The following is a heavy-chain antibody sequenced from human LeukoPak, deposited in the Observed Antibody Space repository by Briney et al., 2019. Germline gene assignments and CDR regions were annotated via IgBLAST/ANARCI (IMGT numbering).Heavy chain of an antibody. Sequence: SETLSLTCTVTGGSISTRNHYWGWLRQPPGKGLEWIGSIGYTGTTNSNPSLKSRVTLSVDTSKNQVSLTLSSVTAADTAVYFCARRMGSGATYPRTFDYWGQGTLVTASS. D-gene: IGHD2-8*02. CDR2: IGYTGTT. V-gene: IGHV4-39*01. J-gene: IGHJ4*02. CDR1: GGSISTRNHY. CDR3: ARRMGSGATYPRTFDY.